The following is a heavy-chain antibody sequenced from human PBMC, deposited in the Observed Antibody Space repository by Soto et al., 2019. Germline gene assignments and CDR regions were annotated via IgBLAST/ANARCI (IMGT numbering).Heavy chain of an antibody. D-gene: IGHD6-13*01. J-gene: IGHJ6*02. CDR1: GFTFSSYG. CDR3: AKDEGLAAAGTLGGMDV. CDR2: ISYDGSNK. V-gene: IGHV3-30*18. Sequence: GGTLRLSCSASGFTFSSYGMHWVRQAPGKGLEWVAVISYDGSNKYYADSVKGRFTISRDNSKNTLYLQMNSLRAEDTAVYYCAKDEGLAAAGTLGGMDVWGQGTTVTVSS.